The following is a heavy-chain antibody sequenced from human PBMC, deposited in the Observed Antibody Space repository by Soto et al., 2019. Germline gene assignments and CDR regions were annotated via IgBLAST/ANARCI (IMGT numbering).Heavy chain of an antibody. Sequence: QVQLVESGGGVVQPGRSLRLSCAASGFTFSSYAMHWVCQAPGKRLEWVAVISYDGSNKNHADTVKGRFTISRDNSKNTLYLQMNSLRAEDTAAYYCSRGYDFWSGYYYPYGMDVWGQGTTVTVSS. J-gene: IGHJ6*02. D-gene: IGHD3-3*01. CDR2: ISYDGSNK. CDR3: SRGYDFWSGYYYPYGMDV. CDR1: GFTFSSYA. V-gene: IGHV3-30-3*01.